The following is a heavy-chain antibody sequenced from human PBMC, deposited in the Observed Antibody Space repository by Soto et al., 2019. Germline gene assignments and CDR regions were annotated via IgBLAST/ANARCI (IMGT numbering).Heavy chain of an antibody. V-gene: IGHV3-23*04. CDR1: GFTFSDHY. J-gene: IGHJ3*01. Sequence: EVQLVESGGGLVQPGGSLRLSCAASGFTFSDHYMEWVRQAPGKGLEWVSSISVSGGTIHYADSAKGRFTISRDNSKNTLYLQMNSLRVEDTAVYYCARDPNGDYIGAFDFWGQGTMVTVSS. D-gene: IGHD4-17*01. CDR2: ISVSGGTI. CDR3: ARDPNGDYIGAFDF.